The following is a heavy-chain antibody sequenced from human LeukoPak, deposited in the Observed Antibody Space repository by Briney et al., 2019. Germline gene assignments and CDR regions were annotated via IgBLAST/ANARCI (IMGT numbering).Heavy chain of an antibody. Sequence: GASVKVSCKASGYTFTGYYMHWVRQAPGQGLEWMGWINPNSGGTNYAQKFQGWVTMTRDTSISTAYMELSRLRSDDTAVYYCARSCSSTSCYQRGMDVWGQGTTVTVSS. CDR3: ARSCSSTSCYQRGMDV. V-gene: IGHV1-2*04. CDR1: GYTFTGYY. J-gene: IGHJ6*02. CDR2: INPNSGGT. D-gene: IGHD2-2*01.